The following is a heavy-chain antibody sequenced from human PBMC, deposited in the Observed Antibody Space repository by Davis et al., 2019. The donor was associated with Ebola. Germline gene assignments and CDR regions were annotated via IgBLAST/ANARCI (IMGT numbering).Heavy chain of an antibody. V-gene: IGHV1-69*06. CDR1: GGTFSSYA. CDR2: IIPIFGTA. J-gene: IGHJ4*02. Sequence: AASVKVSCKASGGTFSSYAISWVRQAPGQGLEWMGGIIPIFGTANYAQKFQGRVTITADKSTSTAYMELSSLRSEDTAVYYCARGRYSSGWYVRLYYFDYWGQGTLVTVSS. D-gene: IGHD6-19*01. CDR3: ARGRYSSGWYVRLYYFDY.